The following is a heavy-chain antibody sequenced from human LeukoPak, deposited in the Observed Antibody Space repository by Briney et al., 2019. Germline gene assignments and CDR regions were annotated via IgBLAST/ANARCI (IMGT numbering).Heavy chain of an antibody. CDR1: GDSISSTSYY. CDR3: ARNSYHYGMDV. Sequence: PSETLSLTCTVSGDSISSTSYYWGWIRRPPGKGLEWIGSIYYSGSTYYNPSLKSRVTISVDMSKNQFSLKLSSVTAADAAVYYCARNSYHYGMDVWGQGTTVTVSS. V-gene: IGHV4-39*01. J-gene: IGHJ6*02. CDR2: IYYSGST. D-gene: IGHD2-21*01.